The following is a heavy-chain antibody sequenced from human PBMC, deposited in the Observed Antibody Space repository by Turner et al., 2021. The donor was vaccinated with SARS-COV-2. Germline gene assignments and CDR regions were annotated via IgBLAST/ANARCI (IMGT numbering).Heavy chain of an antibody. CDR3: ASSIVGATPLDY. Sequence: QVQLVQSVAEVKKPGSSVKVSCKASGGTFSSYAISWVRQAPGQGLEGMGWIIPFFGTANYAQKFQGRVTITADKSTSTAYMELSSLRSEDTAVYYCASSIVGATPLDYWGQGTLVTVSS. V-gene: IGHV1-69*06. D-gene: IGHD1-26*01. CDR1: GGTFSSYA. J-gene: IGHJ4*02. CDR2: IIPFFGTA.